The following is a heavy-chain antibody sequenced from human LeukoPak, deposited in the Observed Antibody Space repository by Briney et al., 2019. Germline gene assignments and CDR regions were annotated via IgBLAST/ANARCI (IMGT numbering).Heavy chain of an antibody. CDR1: GGSISSYY. J-gene: IGHJ4*02. V-gene: IGHV4-59*12. CDR3: AREPTPTDDFWGGYLPFDY. D-gene: IGHD3-3*01. CDR2: IYYSGST. Sequence: SETLSLTCTVSGGSISSYYWSWIRQPPGKGLEWIGYIYYSGSTNYNPSLKSRVTMSVDTSKNQFSLKLSSVTAADTAVYYCAREPTPTDDFWGGYLPFDYWGQGPLVTVSS.